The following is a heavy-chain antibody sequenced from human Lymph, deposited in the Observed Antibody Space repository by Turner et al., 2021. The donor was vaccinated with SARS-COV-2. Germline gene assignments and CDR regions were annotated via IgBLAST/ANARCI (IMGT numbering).Heavy chain of an antibody. CDR2: CDPEDGEI. Sequence: QVQLVQSGAEVKKRGASVKGSCKVAGYTLPELPMHWVRQAPGKGLEWMGGCDPEDGEIIYAQKFQGRVTMTEDTSTDTAYMALSSLRSEYTAVYYCATVLCTGSSCYYYGMDVWGQGTTVTVSS. CDR1: GYTLPELP. D-gene: IGHD2-15*01. V-gene: IGHV1-24*01. J-gene: IGHJ6*02. CDR3: ATVLCTGSSCYYYGMDV.